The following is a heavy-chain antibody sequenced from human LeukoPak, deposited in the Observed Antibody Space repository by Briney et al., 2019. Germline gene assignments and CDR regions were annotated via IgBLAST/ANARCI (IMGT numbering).Heavy chain of an antibody. Sequence: GASVKVSCKASGYSFTTYGITWVRQAPGQGLEWMGWVSPYNGNTNYAQKLQGRVTMTTDTSTSTAYMELRSLRSDDTAVYYCARVRIAVAGHLDYWGQGTLVTVSS. CDR1: GYSFTTYG. J-gene: IGHJ4*02. V-gene: IGHV1-18*01. D-gene: IGHD6-19*01. CDR2: VSPYNGNT. CDR3: ARVRIAVAGHLDY.